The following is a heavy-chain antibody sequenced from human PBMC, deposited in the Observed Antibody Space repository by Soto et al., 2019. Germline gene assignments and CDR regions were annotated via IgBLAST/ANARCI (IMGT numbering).Heavy chain of an antibody. J-gene: IGHJ6*02. Sequence: SETLSLTCTVSGGSISSYYWSWIRQPPGKGLEWIGYIYYSGSTNYNPSLKSRVTISVDTSKNQFSLKLSSVTAADTAVYYCARDSYSGTIDVWGQGTTVTVSS. V-gene: IGHV4-59*12. CDR1: GGSISSYY. D-gene: IGHD2-21*01. CDR3: ARDSYSGTIDV. CDR2: IYYSGST.